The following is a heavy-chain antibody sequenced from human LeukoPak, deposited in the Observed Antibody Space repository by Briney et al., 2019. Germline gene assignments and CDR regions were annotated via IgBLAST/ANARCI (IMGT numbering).Heavy chain of an antibody. CDR1: GGSISSSSYY. D-gene: IGHD3-22*01. J-gene: IGHJ4*02. CDR2: IYYSGST. CDR3: ASRAYYYDSSGYGPFDY. V-gene: IGHV4-39*01. Sequence: PSETLSLTCTVSGGSISSSSYYWGWIRQPPGKGLEWIGSIYYSGSTYYNPSLKSRVTISVDMSKNQFSLKLSSVTAADTAVYYCASRAYYYDSSGYGPFDYWGQGTLVTVSS.